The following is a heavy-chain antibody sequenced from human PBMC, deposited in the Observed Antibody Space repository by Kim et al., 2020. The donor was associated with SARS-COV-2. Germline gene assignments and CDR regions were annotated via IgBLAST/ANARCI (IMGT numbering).Heavy chain of an antibody. CDR2: INHSGST. Sequence: SETLSLTCAVYGGSFSGYYWSWIRQPPGKGLEWIGEINHSGSTNYNPSLKSRVTISVDTSKNQFSLKLSSVTAADTAVYYCARGGRDLLTGGSRLYYYGMDVWGQGTTVTVSS. CDR1: GGSFSGYY. CDR3: ARGGRDLLTGGSRLYYYGMDV. V-gene: IGHV4-34*01. J-gene: IGHJ6*02. D-gene: IGHD6-25*01.